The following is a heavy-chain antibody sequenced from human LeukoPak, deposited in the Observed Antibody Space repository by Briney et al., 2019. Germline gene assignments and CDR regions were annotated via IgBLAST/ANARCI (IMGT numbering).Heavy chain of an antibody. J-gene: IGHJ6*03. Sequence: GGSLRLSCAASGFTFSSYEMNWVRQTPGKGLEWVSYISSSGRTMYYADSVKGRFTISRDNANNSLYLQMNSLRVEDTAVYYCARDPYSGGYGDYYYYYMDLWGQGTTVTISS. CDR3: ARDPYSGGYGDYYYYYMDL. V-gene: IGHV3-48*03. CDR1: GFTFSSYE. D-gene: IGHD1-26*01. CDR2: ISSSGRTM.